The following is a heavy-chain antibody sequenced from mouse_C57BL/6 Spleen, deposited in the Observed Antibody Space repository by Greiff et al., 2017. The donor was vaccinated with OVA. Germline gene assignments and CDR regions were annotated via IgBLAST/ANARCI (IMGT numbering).Heavy chain of an antibody. Sequence: VQLQQSGPELVKPGASVKISCKASGYAFSSSWMNWVKQRPGQGLEWIGRIYPGDGDTNYNGKFKGKATLTADKSSSTAYMQLSSLTSEDSAVYFCAGLLRSVAMDYWGQGTSVTVSS. V-gene: IGHV1-82*01. J-gene: IGHJ4*01. CDR1: GYAFSSSW. CDR2: IYPGDGDT. CDR3: AGLLRSVAMDY. D-gene: IGHD2-3*01.